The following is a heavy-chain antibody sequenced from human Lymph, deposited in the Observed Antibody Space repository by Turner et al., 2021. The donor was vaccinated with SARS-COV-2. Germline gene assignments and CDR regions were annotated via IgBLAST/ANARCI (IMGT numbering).Heavy chain of an antibody. Sequence: DVQLVESGGGLIQPGGSLRLSCAASGFTVSSNYMSWVRQAPGKGLEWVSLIYSGGSTLYADSVKGRFTISRDNSKNTLYLQMNSLRADDTAVYYCARVLPYGDYFDFWGQGTLVTVSS. J-gene: IGHJ4*02. CDR3: ARVLPYGDYFDF. V-gene: IGHV3-53*01. CDR2: IYSGGST. D-gene: IGHD4-17*01. CDR1: GFTVSSNY.